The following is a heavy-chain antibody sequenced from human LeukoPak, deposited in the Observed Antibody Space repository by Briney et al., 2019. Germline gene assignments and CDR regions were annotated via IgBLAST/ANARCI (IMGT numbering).Heavy chain of an antibody. CDR2: IYSGGST. D-gene: IGHD1-1*01. Sequence: GGSLRLSCAASGFTVSSNYMSWVRQAPGKGLEWVSVIYSGGSTYYADSVKGKFTISRDNSKNTLYLRMNSLRAEDTAVYYCARTPEYIGAYWYFDLWGRGTLVTVSS. J-gene: IGHJ2*01. CDR1: GFTVSSNY. V-gene: IGHV3-66*01. CDR3: ARTPEYIGAYWYFDL.